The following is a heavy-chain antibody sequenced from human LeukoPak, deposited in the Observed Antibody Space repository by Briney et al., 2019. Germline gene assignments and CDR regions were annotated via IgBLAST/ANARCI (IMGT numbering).Heavy chain of an antibody. CDR2: INPNSGGT. J-gene: IGHJ3*02. CDR1: GYTFTGYY. CDR3: ARVKDGYNFDVIDI. Sequence: ASVKVSCKASGYTFTGYYMHWVRQAPGQGLEWMGWINPNSGGTNYAQKFQGRVTMTRDTSISTAYMELSRLRSDDTAVYYCARVKDGYNFDVIDIWGQGTMVTVSS. V-gene: IGHV1-2*02. D-gene: IGHD5-24*01.